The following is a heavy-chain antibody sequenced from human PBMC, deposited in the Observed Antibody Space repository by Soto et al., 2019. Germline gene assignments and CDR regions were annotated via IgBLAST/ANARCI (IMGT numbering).Heavy chain of an antibody. D-gene: IGHD2-21*02. CDR2: IIPASDTE. CDR1: GGTFGTYG. V-gene: IGHV1-69*14. Sequence: QVHLVQSGAEVKKPGSSVNISCKASGGTFGTYGLNWVRQFPGQWLEWMGGIIPASDTENYAQKFQGRVTITADKSTNIAHMQMDSLTSDDTAVYYCATAVTAGTYSNYGLDVWGQGTTVTVS. CDR3: ATAVTAGTYSNYGLDV. J-gene: IGHJ6*02.